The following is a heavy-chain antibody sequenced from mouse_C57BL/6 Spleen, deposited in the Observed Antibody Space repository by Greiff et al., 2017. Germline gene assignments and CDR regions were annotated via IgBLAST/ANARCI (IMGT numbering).Heavy chain of an antibody. Sequence: QVQLQQPGAELVRPGSSVKLSCKASGYTFTSYWMDWVKQRPGQGLEWIGNIYPSDSATHYNQKFKDKATLTVDKSSSTAYMQLSSLTSEDSAVYCCGREGSLTWFAYWGQGTLVTVSA. CDR2: IYPSDSAT. J-gene: IGHJ3*01. CDR1: GYTFTSYW. CDR3: GREGSLTWFAY. D-gene: IGHD6-1*01. V-gene: IGHV1-61*01.